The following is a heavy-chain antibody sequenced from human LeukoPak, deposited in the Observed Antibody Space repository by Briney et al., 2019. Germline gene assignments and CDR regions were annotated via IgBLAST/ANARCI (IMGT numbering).Heavy chain of an antibody. Sequence: GGSLRLSCAASGFTFSSYSMNWVRQAPGKGLEWVSSISSSSSYIYYADSVKGRFTISRDNAKNSLYLQVNSLRAEDTAVYYCAREDPVNYDILTGYFPTYYYYGMDVWGQGTTVTVSS. J-gene: IGHJ6*02. CDR1: GFTFSSYS. CDR3: AREDPVNYDILTGYFPTYYYYGMDV. V-gene: IGHV3-21*01. CDR2: ISSSSSYI. D-gene: IGHD3-9*01.